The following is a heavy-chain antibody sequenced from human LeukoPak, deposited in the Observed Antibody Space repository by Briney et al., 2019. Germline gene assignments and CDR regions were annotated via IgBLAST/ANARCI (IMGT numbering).Heavy chain of an antibody. CDR1: GFTFSSYS. V-gene: IGHV4-59*06. J-gene: IGHJ4*02. Sequence: GSLRLSCAASGFTFSSYSMNWVRQAPGKGLEWIGYIYYSGSTYYNPSLKSRVTISVDTSKNQFSLKLSSVTAADTAVYYCARGGDHYFDYWGQGTLVTVSS. D-gene: IGHD4-17*01. CDR3: ARGGDHYFDY. CDR2: IYYSGST.